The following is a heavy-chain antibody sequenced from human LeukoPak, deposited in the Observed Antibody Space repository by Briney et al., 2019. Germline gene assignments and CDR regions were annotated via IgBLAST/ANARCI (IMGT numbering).Heavy chain of an antibody. V-gene: IGHV3-74*01. J-gene: IGHJ4*02. CDR2: INSDGSST. Sequence: GGSLRLSCAASGFTFSSYWMHWVRQAPGKGLVWVSRINSDGSSTSYADSVKGRFTISRDNAKNTLYLQMNSLRAEDTAVYYCAREGGSYYVLDYWGQGTLVTVSS. CDR3: AREGGSYYVLDY. CDR1: GFTFSSYW. D-gene: IGHD1-26*01.